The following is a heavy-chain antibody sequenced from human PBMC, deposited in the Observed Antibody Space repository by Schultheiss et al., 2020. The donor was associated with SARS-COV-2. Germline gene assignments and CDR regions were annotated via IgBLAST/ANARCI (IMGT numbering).Heavy chain of an antibody. D-gene: IGHD6-13*01. CDR3: AKDGGSYSSSPQK. V-gene: IGHV3-9*01. J-gene: IGHJ4*02. CDR2: ISWNSGSI. Sequence: GGSLRLSCAASGFTFDDYAMHWVRQAPGKGLEWVSGISWNSGSIGYADSVKGRFTISRDNAKNSLYLQMNSLRAEDTALYYCAKDGGSYSSSPQKWGQGTLVTVSS. CDR1: GFTFDDYA.